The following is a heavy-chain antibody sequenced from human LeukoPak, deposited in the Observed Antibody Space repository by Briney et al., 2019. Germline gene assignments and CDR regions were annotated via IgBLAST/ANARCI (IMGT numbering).Heavy chain of an antibody. CDR2: IYPGDSDT. J-gene: IGHJ6*02. Sequence: GESLKISCKGSGYSFTSYWIGWVRQMPGKGLEWMGIIYPGDSDTRYSPSFQGQVTISADESISTAYLQWSSLKASDTAMYYCARASGSSWYGDYYYGMDVWGQGTTVTVSS. CDR1: GYSFTSYW. D-gene: IGHD6-13*01. CDR3: ARASGSSWYGDYYYGMDV. V-gene: IGHV5-51*01.